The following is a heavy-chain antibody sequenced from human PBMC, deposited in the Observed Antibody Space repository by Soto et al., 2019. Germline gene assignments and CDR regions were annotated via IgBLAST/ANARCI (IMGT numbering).Heavy chain of an antibody. Sequence: QVQLVQAGAEVKKPGASVKVSCKASGYTFASYGISWVRQAPGQGLEWMGWISAYNGNTNYAQKFQGRVTMTTDTSTSTVYIALRSLRSDDTAVYYCARGGKYGTNGVGSFYGMDVWGQVTTVTVSS. D-gene: IGHD2-8*01. J-gene: IGHJ6*02. CDR2: ISAYNGNT. CDR1: GYTFASYG. CDR3: ARGGKYGTNGVGSFYGMDV. V-gene: IGHV1-18*01.